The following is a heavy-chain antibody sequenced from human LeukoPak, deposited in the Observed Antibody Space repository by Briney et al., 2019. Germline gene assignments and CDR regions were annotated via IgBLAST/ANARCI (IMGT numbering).Heavy chain of an antibody. J-gene: IGHJ4*02. CDR2: IYHSGST. CDR1: GGSISSSNW. D-gene: IGHD3-22*01. Sequence: SGTLSLTCAVSGGSISSSNWWSWVRPPPGKGLEWIGEIYHSGSTNYNPSLKSRVTISVDKSKNQFSLRLSSVTAADTAVYYCARRVRVDYYDSSGYGLYFDYWGQGTLVTVSS. CDR3: ARRVRVDYYDSSGYGLYFDY. V-gene: IGHV4-4*02.